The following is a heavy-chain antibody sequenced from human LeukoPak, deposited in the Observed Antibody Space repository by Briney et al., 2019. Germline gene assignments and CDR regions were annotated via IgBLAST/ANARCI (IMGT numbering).Heavy chain of an antibody. D-gene: IGHD3-22*01. CDR1: GYTFTGYY. V-gene: IGHV1-2*02. J-gene: IGHJ3*02. CDR3: ARAYYYDSSGYYYGYAFDI. Sequence: GASVKVSCKASGYTFTGYYMHWVRQAPGQGLEWMGWINPNSGGTNYAQKFQGRVTMTRDTSISTAYMELSRLRSDDTAVYYCARAYYYDSSGYYYGYAFDIWDQGTMVTVSS. CDR2: INPNSGGT.